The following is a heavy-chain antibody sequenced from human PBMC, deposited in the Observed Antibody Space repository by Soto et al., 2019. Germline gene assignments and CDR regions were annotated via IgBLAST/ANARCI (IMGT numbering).Heavy chain of an antibody. Sequence: PSETLSLTCAVYGGSFSSGGYYWSWIRQHPGKGLEWIGYIYYSGSTYYNPSLKSRVTISVDTSKNQFSLKLSSVTAADTAVYYCARDLFRGRGLDAFDIWGQGTMVTVSS. CDR3: ARDLFRGRGLDAFDI. J-gene: IGHJ3*02. CDR2: IYYSGST. D-gene: IGHD3-10*01. CDR1: GGSFSSGGYY. V-gene: IGHV4-31*11.